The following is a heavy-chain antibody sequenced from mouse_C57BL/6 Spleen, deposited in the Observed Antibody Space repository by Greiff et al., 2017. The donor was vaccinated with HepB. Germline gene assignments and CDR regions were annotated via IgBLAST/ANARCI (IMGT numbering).Heavy chain of an antibody. CDR3: ASEITTGRYFDV. J-gene: IGHJ1*03. CDR2: IDPSDSYT. Sequence: QVQLQQSGAELVMPGASVKLSCKASGYTFTSYWMHWVKQRPGQGLEWIGEIDPSDSYTNYNQKFKGKSTLTVDKSSSTAYMQLSSLTSEDSAVYYCASEITTGRYFDVWGTGTTVTVSS. V-gene: IGHV1-69*01. D-gene: IGHD2-4*01. CDR1: GYTFTSYW.